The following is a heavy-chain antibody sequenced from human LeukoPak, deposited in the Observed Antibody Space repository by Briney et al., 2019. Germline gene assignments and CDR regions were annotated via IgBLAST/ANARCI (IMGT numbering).Heavy chain of an antibody. J-gene: IGHJ4*02. V-gene: IGHV4-39*01. D-gene: IGHD3/OR15-3a*01. CDR3: AIGLNYFDS. CDR2: SYYSRST. CDR1: GGSISSSSYY. Sequence: SETLSLTCTVSGGSISSSSYYCGWIRQPPGKGLEWIVSSYYSRSTYYNPSLKSRVTISLDTSKNQFSLKLSSVTGADTAVYFCAIGLNYFDSWGQGTLVTVSS.